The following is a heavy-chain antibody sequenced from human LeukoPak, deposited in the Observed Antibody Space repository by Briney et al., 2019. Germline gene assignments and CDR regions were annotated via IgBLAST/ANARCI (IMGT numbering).Heavy chain of an antibody. V-gene: IGHV7-4-1*02. CDR3: ARDFTYFDWLFPYYFDY. CDR1: GYTFTSYA. CDR2: INTNTGNP. Sequence: GASVKVSCKASGYTFTSYAMNWVRQAPGQGLEWMGWINTNTGNPTYAQGFTGRFVFSLDTSVSTAYLQISSLKAEDTAVYYCARDFTYFDWLFPYYFDYWGQGTLVTVSS. J-gene: IGHJ4*02. D-gene: IGHD3-9*01.